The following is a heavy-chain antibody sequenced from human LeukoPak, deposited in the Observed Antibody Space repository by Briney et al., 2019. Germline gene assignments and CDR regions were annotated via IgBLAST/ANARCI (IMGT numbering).Heavy chain of an antibody. D-gene: IGHD6-19*01. CDR1: GFTFSSYA. CDR2: ISGSGGST. CDR3: TTDSPSDSSGWYVNY. J-gene: IGHJ4*02. Sequence: QPGGSLRLSCAASGFTFSSYAMSWVRQAPGKGLEWVSAISGSGGSTYYADSVKGRFTISRDNSKNTLYLQMNSLRAEDTAVYYCTTDSPSDSSGWYVNYWGQGTLVTVSS. V-gene: IGHV3-23*01.